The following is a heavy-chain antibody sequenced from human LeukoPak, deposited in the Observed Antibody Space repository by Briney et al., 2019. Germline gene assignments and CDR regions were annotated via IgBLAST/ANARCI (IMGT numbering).Heavy chain of an antibody. J-gene: IGHJ6*03. D-gene: IGHD5-18*01. CDR2: INQSGST. CDR3: ARVGYSYSINDWSRTGLGAYPTKYHYYMDV. V-gene: IGHV4-34*01. Sequence: SETLSLTCAVYGGSFSGYYWSWIRQSPGKGLEWIGEINQSGSTNHNPSLKSRVTISVDTSKNQFSLKVSSVTAADTAVYYCARVGYSYSINDWSRTGLGAYPTKYHYYMDVWGKGTTVTVSS. CDR1: GGSFSGYY.